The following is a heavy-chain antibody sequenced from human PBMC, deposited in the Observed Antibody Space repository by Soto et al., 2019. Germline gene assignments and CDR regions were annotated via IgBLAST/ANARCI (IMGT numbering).Heavy chain of an antibody. V-gene: IGHV3-48*03. CDR2: ISSSGSTI. J-gene: IGHJ6*02. Sequence: GGSLRLSCAASGLTFSSYEMNWVRQAPGKGLEWVSYISSSGSTIYYADSVKGRFTISRDNAKNSLYLQMNSLRAEDTAVYYCAGGLENYYYYGMDVWGQGTTVTVSS. D-gene: IGHD3-3*01. CDR1: GLTFSSYE. CDR3: AGGLENYYYYGMDV.